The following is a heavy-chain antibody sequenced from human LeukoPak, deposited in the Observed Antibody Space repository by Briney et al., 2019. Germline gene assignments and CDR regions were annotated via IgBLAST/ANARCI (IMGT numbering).Heavy chain of an antibody. Sequence: QTLSLTCTVSGGSISSGSYYWSWLRQPAGTGLEWIGRIYTSGSTNYNPSLKSRVTISVDTSKNQFSLKLSSVTAADTAVYYCARDSTVTTGFDYWGQGTLLTVSS. CDR2: IYTSGST. J-gene: IGHJ4*02. V-gene: IGHV4-61*02. D-gene: IGHD4-11*01. CDR3: ARDSTVTTGFDY. CDR1: GGSISSGSYY.